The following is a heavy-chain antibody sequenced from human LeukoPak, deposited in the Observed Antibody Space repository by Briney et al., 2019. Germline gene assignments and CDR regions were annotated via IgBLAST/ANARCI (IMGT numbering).Heavy chain of an antibody. Sequence: GGSLRLSCVASGFTFNSHRMNWVRQAPGEGLEWVSHIVGSGSTIHYADSVKDRFTVSRDNAKNSLYLQMNSLRDEDTAVYYCAREYSGSYHAFDIWGQGTMVTVSS. CDR3: AREYSGSYHAFDI. D-gene: IGHD1-26*01. CDR1: GFTFNSHR. J-gene: IGHJ3*02. CDR2: IVGSGSTI. V-gene: IGHV3-48*02.